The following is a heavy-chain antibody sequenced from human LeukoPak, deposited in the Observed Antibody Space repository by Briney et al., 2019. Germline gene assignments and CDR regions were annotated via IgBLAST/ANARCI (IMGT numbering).Heavy chain of an antibody. CDR2: IYYSGST. CDR1: GGSISSGDYY. CDR3: ASPGEYSSGWYPL. J-gene: IGHJ4*02. D-gene: IGHD6-19*01. V-gene: IGHV4-30-4*01. Sequence: SETLSLTCTVSGGSISSGDYYWSWIRQPPGKGLEWIGYIYYSGSTYYNPSLKSRVTISVDTSKNQLSLNLRSVTAADTAVYYCASPGEYSSGWYPLWGQGTLVTVSS.